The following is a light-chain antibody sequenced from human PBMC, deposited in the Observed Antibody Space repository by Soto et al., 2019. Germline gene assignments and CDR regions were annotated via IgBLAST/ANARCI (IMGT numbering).Light chain of an antibody. CDR1: SSNVGSYKL. Sequence: QSALTQPASVSGSPGQSITISCTGTSSNVGSYKLVSWYQQHPGKAPKLMIFEVNKRPSGVSNRFSGSKSGNTASLTISGLQAEDEADYYCSSYTSSTTYVFATVTKLTVL. V-gene: IGLV2-14*02. J-gene: IGLJ1*01. CDR3: SSYTSSTTYV. CDR2: EVN.